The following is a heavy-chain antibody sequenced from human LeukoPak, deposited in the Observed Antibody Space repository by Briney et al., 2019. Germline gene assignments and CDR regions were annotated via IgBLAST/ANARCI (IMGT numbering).Heavy chain of an antibody. V-gene: IGHV1-2*02. CDR3: AREVAYYYDSSGAFDI. Sequence: ASVKVSCKASGYTFTGYYMHWVRQAPGQGLEWMGWINPNSGGTNYAQKFQGRVTMTRDTSISTAYMELSRLRSDDTAVYYCAREVAYYYDSSGAFDIWGQGTMVTVSS. D-gene: IGHD3-22*01. CDR1: GYTFTGYY. CDR2: INPNSGGT. J-gene: IGHJ3*02.